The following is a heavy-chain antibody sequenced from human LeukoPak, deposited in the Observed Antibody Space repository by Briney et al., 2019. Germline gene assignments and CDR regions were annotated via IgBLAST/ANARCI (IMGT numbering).Heavy chain of an antibody. CDR1: GGSFSGYY. V-gene: IGHV4-34*01. J-gene: IGHJ6*02. D-gene: IGHD2-2*02. Sequence: SETLSLTCAVYGGSFSGYYWSWIRQPPGKGLEWIGEINHSGSTNYNPSLKSRVTISVDTSKNQFSLKLSSVTAADTAVYYCARDLVVVVPAAIGSEAYYYDMDVWGQGTTVTVSS. CDR3: ARDLVVVVPAAIGSEAYYYDMDV. CDR2: INHSGST.